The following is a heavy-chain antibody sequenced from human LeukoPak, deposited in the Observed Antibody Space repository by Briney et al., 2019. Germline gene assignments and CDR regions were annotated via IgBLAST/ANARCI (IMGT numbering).Heavy chain of an antibody. V-gene: IGHV1-2*02. CDR3: AGDGYNSRRFFDY. D-gene: IGHD5-24*01. Sequence: ASVTVSCKTSGYTFNAYYMHWVRQAPGQGLEWMGWINPNSGGSNYAQKFQGRVTMTSDTSINTAYMELSRLISDDTAVYYCAGDGYNSRRFFDYWGQGTLVTVSS. CDR2: INPNSGGS. J-gene: IGHJ4*02. CDR1: GYTFNAYY.